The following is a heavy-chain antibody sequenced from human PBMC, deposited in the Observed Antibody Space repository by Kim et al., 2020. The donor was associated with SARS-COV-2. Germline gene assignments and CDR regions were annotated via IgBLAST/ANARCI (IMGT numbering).Heavy chain of an antibody. Sequence: DSVKGRLTIARHNAKTTLYLQMNSLRAEDTAVYYCAKSDSSSWYLYFQHWGQGTLVPVSS. V-gene: IGHV3-23*01. D-gene: IGHD6-13*01. CDR3: AKSDSSSWYLYFQH. J-gene: IGHJ1*01.